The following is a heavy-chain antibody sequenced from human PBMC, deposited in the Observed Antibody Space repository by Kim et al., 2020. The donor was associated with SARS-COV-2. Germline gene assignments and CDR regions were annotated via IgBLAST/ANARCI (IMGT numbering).Heavy chain of an antibody. J-gene: IGHJ4*02. Sequence: GGSLRLSCAASGFTFSSYSMNWVRQAPGKGLEWVSSISSSSSYIYYADSVKGRFTISRDNAKNSLYLQMNSLRAEDTAVYYCARVGYDILTGYYLFDYWGQGTLVTVSS. CDR1: GFTFSSYS. V-gene: IGHV3-21*01. D-gene: IGHD3-9*01. CDR3: ARVGYDILTGYYLFDY. CDR2: ISSSSSYI.